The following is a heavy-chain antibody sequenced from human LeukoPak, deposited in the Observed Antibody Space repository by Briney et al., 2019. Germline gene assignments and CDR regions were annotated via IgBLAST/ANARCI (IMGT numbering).Heavy chain of an antibody. J-gene: IGHJ4*02. D-gene: IGHD3-22*01. CDR3: ARNRDYYDSSTAGY. CDR1: GFTFSSYG. CDR2: IWYDGSNK. Sequence: PGGSLRLSCAASGFTFSSYGMPWVRQAPGKGLEWVAVIWYDGSNKYYADSVKGRFTISRDNSKNTLYLQMNSLRAEDTAVYYCARNRDYYDSSTAGYWGQGTLVTVSS. V-gene: IGHV3-33*01.